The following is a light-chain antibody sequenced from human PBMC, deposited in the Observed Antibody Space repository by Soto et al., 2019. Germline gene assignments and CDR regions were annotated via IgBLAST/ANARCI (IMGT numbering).Light chain of an antibody. CDR1: SSDVGGYNY. CDR2: EVS. Sequence: QSALTQPASVSGSPGQSITISCTGTSSDVGGYNYVSWYQQHPGKAPKLMIYEVSNRPSGVSNRFSGSKSGNTASLTISGLQAEDEADYYCSSYTSSSLYVFGTGTKLIVL. J-gene: IGLJ1*01. V-gene: IGLV2-14*01. CDR3: SSYTSSSLYV.